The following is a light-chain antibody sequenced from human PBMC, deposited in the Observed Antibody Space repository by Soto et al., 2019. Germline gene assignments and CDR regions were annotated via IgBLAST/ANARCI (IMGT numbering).Light chain of an antibody. CDR2: KVS. V-gene: IGKV1-5*03. CDR1: ESVNSW. CDR3: QQYNRYPWT. J-gene: IGKJ1*01. Sequence: TSSASMLAASIGYRVPISCRASESVNSWLAWYQQKPGKAPKFLIYKVSSLQSGVPSRFSGSGSGTEFTLTISSLQPDDFATYYCQQYNRYPWTFGQGSMVDIK.